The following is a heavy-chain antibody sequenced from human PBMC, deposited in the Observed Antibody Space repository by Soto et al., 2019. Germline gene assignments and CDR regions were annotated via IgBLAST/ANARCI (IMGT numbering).Heavy chain of an antibody. Sequence: QVQLVQSGAEVKKPGASVKVSCKASGYTFTSYGISWVRQAPGQGLEWMGWISAYNGNTNYAQKLQGRVTMTTDTSTSTAYMELRSLRSDDTAVYYCARHRVPAASPEISSKRCMDVWGQGTTVTVSS. J-gene: IGHJ6*02. CDR3: ARHRVPAASPEISSKRCMDV. CDR2: ISAYNGNT. D-gene: IGHD2-2*01. V-gene: IGHV1-18*04. CDR1: GYTFTSYG.